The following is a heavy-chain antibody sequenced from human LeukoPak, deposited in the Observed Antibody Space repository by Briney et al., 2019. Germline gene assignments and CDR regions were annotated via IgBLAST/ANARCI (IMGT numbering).Heavy chain of an antibody. D-gene: IGHD3-22*01. CDR3: ARAAMIVVVISIPLDY. V-gene: IGHV3-30*03. CDR1: GFTFSSYG. J-gene: IGHJ4*02. Sequence: GRSLRLSCAASGFTFSSYGMHWVRQAPGKGLEWVAVISYDGSNKYYADSVKGRFTISRDNSKNTLYLQMNSLRAEDTAVYYCARAAMIVVVISIPLDYWGQGTLVTVSS. CDR2: ISYDGSNK.